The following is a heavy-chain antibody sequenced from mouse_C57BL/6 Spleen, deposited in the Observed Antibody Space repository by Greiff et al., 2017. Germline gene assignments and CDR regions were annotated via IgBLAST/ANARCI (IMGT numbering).Heavy chain of an antibody. Sequence: QVQLQQSGAELVRPGASVKLSCKASGYTFTDYYINWVKQRPGQGLEWIARIYPGSGNTYYNEKFKGKATLTAEKSSSTDYVQLSSLTSEDSAVYFCARGGTTVVATRYFDGWGTGTTVTVSS. D-gene: IGHD1-1*01. CDR1: GYTFTDYY. CDR2: IYPGSGNT. CDR3: ARGGTTVVATRYFDG. J-gene: IGHJ1*03. V-gene: IGHV1-76*01.